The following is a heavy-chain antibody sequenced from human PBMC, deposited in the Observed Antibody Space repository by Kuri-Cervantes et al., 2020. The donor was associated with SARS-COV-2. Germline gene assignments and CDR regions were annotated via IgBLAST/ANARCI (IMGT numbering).Heavy chain of an antibody. Sequence: SETLSLTCAVFGVPLNTYSWSWVRQSPGKGLQWIGEINHSGGTKYRPSLRGRVSISIDASKNQVSLKLTSVTAADAAVYYCARGHIGVVPSPILGLGPHYYYYHLDVWGQGTTVTVS. J-gene: IGHJ6*02. CDR2: INHSGGT. CDR3: ARGHIGVVPSPILGLGPHYYYYHLDV. D-gene: IGHD2-2*01. CDR1: GVPLNTYS. V-gene: IGHV4-34*01.